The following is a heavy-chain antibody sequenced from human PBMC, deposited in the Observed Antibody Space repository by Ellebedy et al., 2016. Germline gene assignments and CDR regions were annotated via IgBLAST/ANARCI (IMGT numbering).Heavy chain of an antibody. Sequence: SVKVSXXASGFTFTSSAMQWVRQARGQRLEWIGWIVVGSGNTNYAQKFQERVTITRDMSTSTAYMELSSLRSEDTAVYYCAASLDYGGNLFDYWGQGTLVTVSS. J-gene: IGHJ4*01. V-gene: IGHV1-58*02. CDR1: GFTFTSSA. CDR2: IVVGSGNT. D-gene: IGHD4-23*01. CDR3: AASLDYGGNLFDY.